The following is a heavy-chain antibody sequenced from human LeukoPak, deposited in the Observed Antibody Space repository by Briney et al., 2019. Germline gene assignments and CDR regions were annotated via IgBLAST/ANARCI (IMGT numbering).Heavy chain of an antibody. Sequence: SETLSLTCTVSGGSISSSSYYWGWIRQPPGKGLEWIGSIYYSGSTYYNPSLKSRVTISVDTSKNQFSLKLRSVTAADTAVYYCARSTYYYGSGPHFDYWGQGTLVTVSS. V-gene: IGHV4-39*01. CDR3: ARSTYYYGSGPHFDY. CDR2: IYYSGST. D-gene: IGHD3-10*01. CDR1: GGSISSSSYY. J-gene: IGHJ4*02.